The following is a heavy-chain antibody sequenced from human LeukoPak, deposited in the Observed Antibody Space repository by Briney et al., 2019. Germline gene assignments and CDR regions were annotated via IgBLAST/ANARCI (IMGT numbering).Heavy chain of an antibody. CDR2: IYTSGST. D-gene: IGHD3-3*01. CDR3: ARDVIPGYDFWSGYYNALAFDI. CDR1: GGSISSYY. Sequence: SETLSLTCTVSGGSISSYYWSWIRQPPGKGLEWIGRIYTSGSTNYNPSLKSRVTMSVDTSKNQFSLKLSSVTAADTAVYYCARDVIPGYDFWSGYYNALAFDIWGQGTMVTVSS. J-gene: IGHJ3*02. V-gene: IGHV4-4*07.